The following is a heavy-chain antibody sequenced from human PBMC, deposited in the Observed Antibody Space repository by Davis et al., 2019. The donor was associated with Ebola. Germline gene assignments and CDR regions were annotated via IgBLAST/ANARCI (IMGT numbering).Heavy chain of an antibody. CDR1: GYSFASYW. CDR3: ARHGSLYDRSGFDY. CDR2: IYIGDSDT. J-gene: IGHJ4*02. D-gene: IGHD3-22*01. Sequence: PGGSLRLSCKGSGYSFASYWIGWVRQMPGKGLEWMGIIYIGDSDTRYSPSFQGQVTISADESINTAYLQWSSLKASDTAMYYCARHGSLYDRSGFDYWGQGTLVTISS. V-gene: IGHV5-51*01.